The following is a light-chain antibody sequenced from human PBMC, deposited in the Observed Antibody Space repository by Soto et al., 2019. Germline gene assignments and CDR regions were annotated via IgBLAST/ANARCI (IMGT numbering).Light chain of an antibody. V-gene: IGKV3-15*01. CDR1: QTVSSD. Sequence: IVMTQSPATLSVSPGERATLSCRASQTVSSDLAWYQQKPGQAPRLLMYGASTRAAGVPARFSGSGSGTEFTLTISRLESEDFGVYFFQQYKNWPQYTFGQGTKVDIK. CDR2: GAS. J-gene: IGKJ2*01. CDR3: QQYKNWPQYT.